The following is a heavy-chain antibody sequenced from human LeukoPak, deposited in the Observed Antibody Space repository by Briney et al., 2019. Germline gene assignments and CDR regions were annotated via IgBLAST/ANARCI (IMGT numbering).Heavy chain of an antibody. CDR3: AKDRKSGLTSLDY. J-gene: IGHJ4*02. V-gene: IGHV3-30*18. D-gene: IGHD1-26*01. CDR2: ISYDGSNK. CDR1: GFTFSSYG. Sequence: PGGSLRLSCAASGFTFSSYGMHWVRQAPGKGLEWVAVISYDGSNKYYADSVKGRFTISRDNSKNTLYLQMNSLRAEDTAVYYCAKDRKSGLTSLDYWGQGTLVTVSS.